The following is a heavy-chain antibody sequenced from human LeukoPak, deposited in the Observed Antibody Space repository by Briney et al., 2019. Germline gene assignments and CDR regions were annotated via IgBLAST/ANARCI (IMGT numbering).Heavy chain of an antibody. CDR1: GGTFSSYA. V-gene: IGHV1-69*01. J-gene: IGHJ3*02. D-gene: IGHD6-19*01. CDR3: ARGRYSSGWYGNAFDI. CDR2: IIPIFGTA. Sequence: SVKVSCEASGGTFSSYAISWVRQAPGQGLEWMGGIIPIFGTANYAQKFQGRVTITADESTSTAYMELSSLRSEDTAVYYCARGRYSSGWYGNAFDIWGQGTMVTVSS.